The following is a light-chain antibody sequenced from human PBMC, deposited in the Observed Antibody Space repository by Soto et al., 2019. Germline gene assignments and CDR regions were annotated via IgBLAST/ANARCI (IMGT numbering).Light chain of an antibody. J-gene: IGKJ2*01. CDR2: GAS. Sequence: EIVLTQSPGTLSLSPGERATLSCRASQSVSSGYLAWYQQKPGQAPRLLIYGASSRAAGIPDRFSGSGSGTDFTLTISRLEPEDVAVYYCQQYGSSPPYTFGQGTKLEIK. CDR1: QSVSSGY. V-gene: IGKV3-20*01. CDR3: QQYGSSPPYT.